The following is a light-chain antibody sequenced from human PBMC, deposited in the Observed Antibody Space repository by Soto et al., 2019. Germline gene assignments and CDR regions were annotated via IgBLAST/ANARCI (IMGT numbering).Light chain of an antibody. J-gene: IGLJ2*01. V-gene: IGLV2-14*01. CDR1: ISDVGDYNY. CDR2: DVS. CDR3: SSYTTGSTPVV. Sequence: QSALTQPASVSGSPGQSITISCTGTISDVGDYNYVSWYQQHPGKAPKLMIYDVSNRPSGVSDRFSGSKSGNTASLTISGLQADDEADYYCSSYTTGSTPVVFGGGTKVTVL.